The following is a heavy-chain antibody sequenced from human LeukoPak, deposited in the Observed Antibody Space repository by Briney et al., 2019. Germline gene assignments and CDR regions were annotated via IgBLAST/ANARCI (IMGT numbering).Heavy chain of an antibody. D-gene: IGHD3-9*01. CDR1: GFTFKSYG. CDR2: ISYDGSNK. Sequence: GSLKLSCAALGFTFKSYGLHLVRPAPSKGAGGVASISYDGSNKYYADSVKGRFTISRDNSKNTLYLQMNSLRAEDTAVYYCARDGELTGYYSSILDYWGQGTLVTVSS. V-gene: IGHV3-30*03. CDR3: ARDGELTGYYSSILDY. J-gene: IGHJ4*02.